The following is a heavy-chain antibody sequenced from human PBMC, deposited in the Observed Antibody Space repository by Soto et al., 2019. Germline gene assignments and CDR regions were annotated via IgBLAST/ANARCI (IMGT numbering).Heavy chain of an antibody. CDR2: ISADSGST. CDR1: GYTFTIYG. Sequence: QVQLVQSGAEVKNPGASVKVACKASGYTFTIYGITWVRQAPGQGLEWMGWISADSGSTDYAQKLQGRVTLTTATSTTTAQMELRRPRSHDTTVYCCSRTGESSSPLDYWGQRALVAVSS. CDR3: SRTGESSSPLDY. D-gene: IGHD7-27*01. V-gene: IGHV1-18*01. J-gene: IGHJ4*02.